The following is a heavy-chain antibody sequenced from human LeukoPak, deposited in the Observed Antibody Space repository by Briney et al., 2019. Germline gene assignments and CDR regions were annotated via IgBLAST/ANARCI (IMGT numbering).Heavy chain of an antibody. CDR1: VYTFSAYG. Sequence: ASVNVSCKASVYTFSAYGISWVRQAPGQALEWMGYISVYSGNTNHAQKLQGRVTKTTDTSTSTAYMELRSLRSDDTAVYYCARDSHIAEVAYYFDYWGQGTLVSVSS. V-gene: IGHV1-18*01. D-gene: IGHD2-21*01. J-gene: IGHJ4*02. CDR3: ARDSHIAEVAYYFDY. CDR2: ISVYSGNT.